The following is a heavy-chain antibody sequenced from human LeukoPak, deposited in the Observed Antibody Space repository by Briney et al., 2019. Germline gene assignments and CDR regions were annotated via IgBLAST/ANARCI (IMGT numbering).Heavy chain of an antibody. CDR2: INHSGST. J-gene: IGHJ4*02. CDR3: ARHWSYYDSSGYYYAVGVYYFDY. D-gene: IGHD3-22*01. CDR1: GGSFSAYY. Sequence: KPSETLSLTCAVYGGSFSAYYWNWIRQSPGQGLEWIGEINHSGSTNYNPSLKSRVTISVDTSKNQFSLKLSSVTAADTAVYYCARHWSYYDSSGYYYAVGVYYFDYWGQGTLVTVSS. V-gene: IGHV4-34*01.